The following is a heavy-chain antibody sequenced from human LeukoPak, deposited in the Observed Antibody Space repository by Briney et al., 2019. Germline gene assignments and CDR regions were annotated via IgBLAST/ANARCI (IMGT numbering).Heavy chain of an antibody. CDR2: ISSSGSTI. CDR1: GFTFNTYE. CDR3: ARGGWNYVFNY. J-gene: IGHJ4*02. V-gene: IGHV3-48*03. D-gene: IGHD1-7*01. Sequence: GGSLRLSCAASGFTFNTYEMNWVRQAPEKGLEWVSYISSSGSTIYYADYVKGRFTISRDNAKNSLYLQMNSLRAEDTAVYYCARGGWNYVFNYWGQGTLVTVSS.